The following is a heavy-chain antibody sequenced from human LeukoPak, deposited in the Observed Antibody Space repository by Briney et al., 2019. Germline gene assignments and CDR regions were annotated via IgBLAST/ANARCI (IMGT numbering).Heavy chain of an antibody. CDR2: ISAHNGNT. D-gene: IGHD3-22*01. CDR1: GFIFINYG. J-gene: IGHJ4*02. Sequence: ASVKVSCKASGFIFINYGISWVRQAPGQGLEWMGWISAHNGNTNYAQKLQGRVTMTTDTSTSTAYMELRSLRSDDTAVYYCARAGGYYDSSGYYLDYWGQGTLVTVSS. V-gene: IGHV1-18*01. CDR3: ARAGGYYDSSGYYLDY.